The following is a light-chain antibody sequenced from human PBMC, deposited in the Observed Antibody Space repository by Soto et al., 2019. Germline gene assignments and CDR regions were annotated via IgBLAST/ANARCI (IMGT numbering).Light chain of an antibody. J-gene: IGKJ4*01. CDR2: GAS. Sequence: IVLTQSPGTLSLSPGERATLSCRASQSVSSSYLAWYQQKPGQAPRLLIYGASSRATGIPGRFSGSGSGTDFTLTISRLQPEDFGIYYCQQSYSNPPTFGGGTKVDIK. V-gene: IGKV3-20*01. CDR1: QSVSSSY. CDR3: QQSYSNPPT.